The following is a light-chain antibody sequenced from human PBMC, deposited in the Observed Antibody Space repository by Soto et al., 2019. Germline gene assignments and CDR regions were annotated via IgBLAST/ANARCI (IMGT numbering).Light chain of an antibody. CDR1: QRISNNF. V-gene: IGKV3-20*01. CDR3: QQYRRAPHSWT. J-gene: IGKJ1*01. CDR2: GAS. Sequence: ETELTQSPGTLSLSPGERATLFCRASQRISNNFLAWYQQIPGQAPSLLIFGASSRATGIPDRFSGSGSGTELPLTIDRLEPEDFAVYYCQQYRRAPHSWTFGQGTKVEIK.